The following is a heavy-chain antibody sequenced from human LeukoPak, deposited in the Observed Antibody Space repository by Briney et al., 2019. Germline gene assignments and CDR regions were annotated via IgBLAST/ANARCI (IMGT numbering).Heavy chain of an antibody. V-gene: IGHV4-4*07. CDR2: IYTSGST. CDR1: GGSISSYY. D-gene: IGHD5-18*01. Sequence: SETLSLTCTVSGGSISSYYWSWIRQPAGKGLEWIGRIYTSGSTNYNPSLKSRVTMSVDTSKNQFSLKLSSVTAADTAVYYCARDDTAQDAFDIWCQGTMVTVSS. J-gene: IGHJ3*02. CDR3: ARDDTAQDAFDI.